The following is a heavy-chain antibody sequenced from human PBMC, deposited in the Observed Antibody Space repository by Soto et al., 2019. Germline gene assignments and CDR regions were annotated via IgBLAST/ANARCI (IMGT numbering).Heavy chain of an antibody. CDR2: ITPNNGDT. Sequence: ASVKVSCKASGYSFATYGISWVRQAPGQGLQWMGWITPNNGDTNYAQRLQGRLTMTTDTSTNTAYMELRSLRSDDTAVYFCARLAPCSGGICYSRHLDFWGQGTLVTVSS. J-gene: IGHJ4*02. CDR1: GYSFATYG. D-gene: IGHD2-15*01. CDR3: ARLAPCSGGICYSRHLDF. V-gene: IGHV1-18*01.